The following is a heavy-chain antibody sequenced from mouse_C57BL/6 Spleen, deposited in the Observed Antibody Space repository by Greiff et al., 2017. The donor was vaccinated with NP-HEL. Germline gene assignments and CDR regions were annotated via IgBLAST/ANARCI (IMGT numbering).Heavy chain of an antibody. CDR1: GFSISSGAY. CDR3: ASHYAFWYFDV. D-gene: IGHD1-1*01. J-gene: IGHJ1*03. Sequence: EVQVVESGPGFVKPAQSLSLTCSVTGFSISSGAYWNGIRTFPGKKLEWTGYISYGGCINYTPSLKNRFSITRDTSKNQICLKLNSVTTEDTATYYFASHYAFWYFDVWGTGTTVTVSS. CDR2: ISYGGCI. V-gene: IGHV3-6*01.